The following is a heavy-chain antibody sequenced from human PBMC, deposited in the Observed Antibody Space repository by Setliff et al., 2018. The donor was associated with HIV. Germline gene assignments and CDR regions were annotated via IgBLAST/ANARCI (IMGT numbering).Heavy chain of an antibody. D-gene: IGHD2-15*01. CDR3: ALTGHRLLRGYMDV. CDR1: DDPISSYY. Sequence: SETLSLTCYVTDDPISSYYWSWVRQPAGKGLEWIGRLNVSGDTNYNPSLKSRVTMSLDTSKKHFSLKLKSVTAADTAVYYCALTGHRLLRGYMDVWGKGTTVTVSS. J-gene: IGHJ6*03. V-gene: IGHV4-4*07. CDR2: LNVSGDT.